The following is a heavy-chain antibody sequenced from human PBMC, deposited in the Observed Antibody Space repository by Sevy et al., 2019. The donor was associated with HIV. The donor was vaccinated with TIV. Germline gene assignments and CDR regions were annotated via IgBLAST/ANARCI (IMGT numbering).Heavy chain of an antibody. CDR1: TYSISSGYY. V-gene: IGHV4-38-2*02. CDR3: ARAIGKGVTAAGNF. CDR2: IYHSGST. Sequence: SETLSLTCTVSTYSISSGYYWDWIRQPPGKGLEWIGSIYHSGSTYYNPSLKSRVTISVDTSKNPFSLKLSSVTAADTAFYYCARAIGKGVTAAGNFWGQGTLVTVSS. D-gene: IGHD6-13*01. J-gene: IGHJ4*02.